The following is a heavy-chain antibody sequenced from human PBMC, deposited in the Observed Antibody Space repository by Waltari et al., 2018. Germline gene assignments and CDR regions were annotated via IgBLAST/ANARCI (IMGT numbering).Heavy chain of an antibody. D-gene: IGHD3-16*01. CDR3: ATFSNWVHDTFDI. J-gene: IGHJ3*02. CDR2: IYGVDST. V-gene: IGHV3-53*01. CDR1: GSSVSNSY. Sequence: EVQLVESGGGLIQPGGSLGLSCAASGSSVSNSYVSWVRQAPGKGLEWISFIYGVDSTLYVDSVKGRFTVSRDNSKNTVHLQMNSVRVDDTAVYYCATFSNWVHDTFDIWGQGTLVSVSS.